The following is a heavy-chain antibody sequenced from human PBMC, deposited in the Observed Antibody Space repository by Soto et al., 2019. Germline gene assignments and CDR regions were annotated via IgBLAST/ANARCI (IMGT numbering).Heavy chain of an antibody. J-gene: IGHJ6*02. CDR2: INHRGSI. CDR1: GGSFSGYY. Sequence: QVQLQQWGAGLLKPSETPSLNCAVYGGSFSGYYWSWIRQPPGKGLEWIGEINHRGSINYNPSLKSRVNLPVAASRNQFSPEPNSVTAADAAVFYCARVSRMRIPAASGRDYSYHGLDVWGPGTAVTVSS. CDR3: ARVSRMRIPAASGRDYSYHGLDV. D-gene: IGHD2-15*01. V-gene: IGHV4-34*01.